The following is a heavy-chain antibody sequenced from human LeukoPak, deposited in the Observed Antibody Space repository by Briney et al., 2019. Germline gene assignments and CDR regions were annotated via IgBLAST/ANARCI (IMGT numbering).Heavy chain of an antibody. J-gene: IGHJ4*02. V-gene: IGHV3-30*18. D-gene: IGHD1-7*01. CDR1: GFTFSSYA. CDR3: SKVRVVFNWNYAYYFDS. CDR2: ISFDGSDK. Sequence: PGRSLRLSCAASGFTFSSYAMHWVRQAPGKGLEWVAIISFDGSDKYYADSVKGRFTISRDNSKNLLYLQMNSLRAEDTAVYYCSKVRVVFNWNYAYYFDSWGQGTLVTVSS.